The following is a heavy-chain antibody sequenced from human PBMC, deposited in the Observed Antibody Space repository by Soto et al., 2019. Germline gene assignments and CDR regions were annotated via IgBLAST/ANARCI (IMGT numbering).Heavy chain of an antibody. CDR1: GYSFTSYW. Sequence: GESLKISCKGSGYSFTSYWIGWVRQMPGKGLEWMGIIYPGDSDTRYSPSFQGQVTISADKSISTAYLQWSSLRASDTAMYYCARTAAAGKYYYGTDVWGQGTTVKSP. V-gene: IGHV5-51*01. CDR3: ARTAAAGKYYYGTDV. D-gene: IGHD6-13*01. CDR2: IYPGDSDT. J-gene: IGHJ6*02.